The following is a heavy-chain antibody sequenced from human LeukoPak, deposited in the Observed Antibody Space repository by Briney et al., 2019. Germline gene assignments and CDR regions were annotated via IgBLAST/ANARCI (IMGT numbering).Heavy chain of an antibody. CDR2: IYYSGST. Sequence: SQTLSLTCTVSGGSIGSGGYSWSWIRQHPGKGLEWIGYIYYSGSTYYNPSLKSRVTISVDTSKNQFSLKLSSVTAADTAVYYCARAFMDSSGYYSAPDYWGQGTLVTVSS. CDR1: GGSIGSGGYS. D-gene: IGHD3-22*01. V-gene: IGHV4-31*03. J-gene: IGHJ4*02. CDR3: ARAFMDSSGYYSAPDY.